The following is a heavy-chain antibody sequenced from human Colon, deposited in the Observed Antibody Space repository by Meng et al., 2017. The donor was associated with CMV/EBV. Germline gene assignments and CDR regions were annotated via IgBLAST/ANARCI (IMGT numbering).Heavy chain of an antibody. J-gene: IGHJ4*02. CDR3: ARFSLVDQAFDY. V-gene: IGHV3-21*01. D-gene: IGHD2-15*01. Sequence: EVELVESGGGPVKPGGSLRLSCEGSEFTFSSYYMSWVRQAPGEGLEWVSSINSRSSNVYYADSVRGRFTISRDNAKNSLYLQMNSLRDDDTAVYYCARFSLVDQAFDYWGQGALVTVSS. CDR1: EFTFSSYY. CDR2: INSRSSNV.